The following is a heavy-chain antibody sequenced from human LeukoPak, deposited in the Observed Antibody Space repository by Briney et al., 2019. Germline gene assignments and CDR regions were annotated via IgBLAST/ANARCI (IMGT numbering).Heavy chain of an antibody. D-gene: IGHD5-12*01. CDR1: GFTFSSYW. J-gene: IGHJ4*02. CDR3: ARRRGYSGYDLDY. Sequence: GGSLRLSCAASGFTFSSYWMSWVRQAPGKGLEWVANIKQDGSEKYYVDSVKGRFTISRDNAKNSLYLQMNSLRDEDTAVYYCARRRGYSGYDLDYWGQGTLVTVSS. CDR2: IKQDGSEK. V-gene: IGHV3-7*04.